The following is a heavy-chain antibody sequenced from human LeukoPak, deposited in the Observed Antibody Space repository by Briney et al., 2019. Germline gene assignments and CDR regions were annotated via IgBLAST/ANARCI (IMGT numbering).Heavy chain of an antibody. CDR3: ARDLGCTSTSCSNS. D-gene: IGHD2-2*01. CDR1: GFTFSSYA. V-gene: IGHV3-23*01. J-gene: IGHJ4*02. Sequence: GGSLRLSCAASGFTFSSYAMSWVRQAPGKGLQWVSGISHSGGSTYYADSVKGRFTISRDNAKNTLYLQMNSLRAEDTAVYYCARDLGCTSTSCSNSWGQGTLVTVSS. CDR2: ISHSGGST.